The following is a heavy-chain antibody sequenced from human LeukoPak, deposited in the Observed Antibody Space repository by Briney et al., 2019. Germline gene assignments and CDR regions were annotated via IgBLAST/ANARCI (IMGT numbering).Heavy chain of an antibody. CDR2: IRYDGGNK. CDR1: GFSFSTYG. D-gene: IGHD3-22*01. Sequence: GGSLRLSCAASGFSFSTYGMHWVRQAPGKGLEWVAFIRYDGGNKYYADSVKGRFTISRDNSKNTLYLQMNSLRAEDTAVYYCAKDVQEVVVITTHFDYWGQGTLVTVSS. J-gene: IGHJ4*02. V-gene: IGHV3-30*02. CDR3: AKDVQEVVVITTHFDY.